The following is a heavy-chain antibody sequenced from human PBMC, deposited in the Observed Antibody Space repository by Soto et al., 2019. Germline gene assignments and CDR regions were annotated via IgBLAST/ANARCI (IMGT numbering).Heavy chain of an antibody. CDR3: AKTRGSYDGSGDPFDI. CDR1: GFTFSAYG. D-gene: IGHD3-22*01. Sequence: PGGSLRLSCVASGFTFSAYGIHWVRQAPGKGLEWLGIVSYDEKSKYYADSVKGRCTLSRDNSKNTVYLEMDSLRPEDTALYYCAKTRGSYDGSGDPFDIWGHGTMVTVSS. V-gene: IGHV3-30*18. CDR2: VSYDEKSK. J-gene: IGHJ3*02.